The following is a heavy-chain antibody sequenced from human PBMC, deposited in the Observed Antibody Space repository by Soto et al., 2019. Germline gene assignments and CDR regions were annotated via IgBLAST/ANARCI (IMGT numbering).Heavy chain of an antibody. CDR2: IYYSGST. CDR3: ARLRRRDGYNYHYYYVMSV. J-gene: IGHJ6*02. V-gene: IGHV4-39*01. D-gene: IGHD5-12*01. Sequence: TSETLSLTCTVSGGSISSSSYYWGWIRQPPGKGLEWIGSIYYSGSTYYNPSLKSRVTISVDTSKNQFSLKLNSVTAADTAVYYCARLRRRDGYNYHYYYVMSVWGRGTTVTVSS. CDR1: GGSISSSSYY.